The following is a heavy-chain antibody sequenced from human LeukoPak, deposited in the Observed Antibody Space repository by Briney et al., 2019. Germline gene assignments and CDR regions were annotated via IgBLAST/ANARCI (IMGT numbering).Heavy chain of an antibody. D-gene: IGHD3-9*01. CDR2: IYYSGST. CDR1: GGSISSYY. V-gene: IGHV4-59*01. CDR3: ASYDILTGFDY. Sequence: PSETLSLTCTVSGGSISSYYCSWIRQPPGKGLEWIGYIYYSGSTNYNPSLKSRVTISVDTSKNQFSLKLSSVTAADTAVYYCASYDILTGFDYWGQGTLVTVSS. J-gene: IGHJ4*02.